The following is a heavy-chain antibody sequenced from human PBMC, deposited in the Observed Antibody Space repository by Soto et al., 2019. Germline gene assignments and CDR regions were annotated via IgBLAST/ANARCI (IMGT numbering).Heavy chain of an antibody. CDR1: GFTFSSYG. CDR2: ISNDGRNE. V-gene: IGHV3-33*01. D-gene: IGHD6-19*01. Sequence: LRLSCAASGFTFSSYGMHWVRQAPGKGLEWVTFISNDGRNEYYADSVKGRFTISRDNSKNTLYLQMNSLRLDDTAVFYCARERGSGRLDYWGRGTLVTVSS. CDR3: ARERGSGRLDY. J-gene: IGHJ4*02.